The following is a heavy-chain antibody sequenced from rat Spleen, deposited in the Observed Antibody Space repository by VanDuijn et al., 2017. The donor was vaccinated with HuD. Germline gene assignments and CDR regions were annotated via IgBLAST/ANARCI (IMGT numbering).Heavy chain of an antibody. CDR2: ISYDGSST. CDR3: ATERANSYYFDY. Sequence: EVQLVESDGGLVQPGRSLKLSCAASGFTFSDYYMAWVRQAPTKGLEWVATISYDGSSTYYRDSVKGRFTISRDNAKSTLYLQMDSLRSEDTATYYCATERANSYYFDYWGQGVMVTVSS. J-gene: IGHJ2*01. V-gene: IGHV5-29*01. CDR1: GFTFSDYY. D-gene: IGHD5-1*01.